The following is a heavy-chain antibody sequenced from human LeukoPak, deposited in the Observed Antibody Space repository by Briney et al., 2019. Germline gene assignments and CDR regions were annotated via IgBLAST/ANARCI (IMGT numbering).Heavy chain of an antibody. CDR2: IYYSGST. CDR1: GDSVSSSNYY. V-gene: IGHV4-39*07. D-gene: IGHD5-24*01. J-gene: IGHJ6*03. Sequence: SETLSLTCTVSGDSVSSSNYYWAWIRQPPGKGLEWIGNIYYSGSTYYNPSLKSRVTISVDTSKNQFSLKLSSVTAADTAVYYCAREGVEMATIGGTFYYYYYYMDVWGKGTTVTISS. CDR3: AREGVEMATIGGTFYYYYYYMDV.